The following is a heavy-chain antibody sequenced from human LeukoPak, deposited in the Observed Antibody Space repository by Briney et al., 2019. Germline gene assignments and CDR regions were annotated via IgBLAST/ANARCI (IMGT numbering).Heavy chain of an antibody. D-gene: IGHD2-8*01. J-gene: IGHJ4*02. Sequence: ASVKVSCKASGYTFTSYDINWVRQATGQGLEWIGWMNPNSGNTGYAQKFQGRVTMTRNTSISTAYMELSSLRSEDTAVYYCARGRRGYCTNGVCGYWGQGTLVTVSS. CDR3: ARGRRGYCTNGVCGY. CDR2: MNPNSGNT. V-gene: IGHV1-8*01. CDR1: GYTFTSYD.